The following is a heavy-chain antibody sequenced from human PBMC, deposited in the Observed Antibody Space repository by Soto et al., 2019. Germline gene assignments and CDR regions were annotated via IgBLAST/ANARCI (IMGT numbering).Heavy chain of an antibody. CDR2: IYYSGST. Sequence: SETLSLTCTVSGGSISSGGYYWSWIRQHPGKGLEWIGYIYYSGSTYYNPSLKSRVTISVDTSKNQFSLKLSSVTAADTAVYYCARDVYYDSSGPPGDRHYFDYWGQGTLVTVSS. CDR1: GGSISSGGYY. V-gene: IGHV4-31*03. D-gene: IGHD3-22*01. J-gene: IGHJ4*02. CDR3: ARDVYYDSSGPPGDRHYFDY.